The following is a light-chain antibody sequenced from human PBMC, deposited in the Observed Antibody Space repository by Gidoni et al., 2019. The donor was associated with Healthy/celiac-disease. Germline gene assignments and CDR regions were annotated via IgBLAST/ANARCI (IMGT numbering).Light chain of an antibody. V-gene: IGKV3-20*01. CDR2: GAS. CDR1: KSVSSSY. Sequence: EIVLTQSPGTLSLSPGERATLSCRASKSVSSSYLAWYQQKPGQAPRLLIYGASSRATGIPDRFSGSGSGTDFTLTISRLEPEDFAVYYCQQYGSSPTWTFXXXTKVEIK. J-gene: IGKJ1*01. CDR3: QQYGSSPTWT.